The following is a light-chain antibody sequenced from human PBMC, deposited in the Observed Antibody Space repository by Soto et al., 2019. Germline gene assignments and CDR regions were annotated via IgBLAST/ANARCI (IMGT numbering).Light chain of an antibody. CDR3: QQYGSLPIT. CDR1: QSVSSSY. J-gene: IGKJ5*01. V-gene: IGKV3-20*01. Sequence: EIVLTQSPGTLSLSPGERATLSCRASQSVSSSYLAWYQQKPGQAPRLLIYDASNRATGIPARFSGSGSGTDFTLTISRLEPEDFAVYYCQQYGSLPITFGQGTRLEI. CDR2: DAS.